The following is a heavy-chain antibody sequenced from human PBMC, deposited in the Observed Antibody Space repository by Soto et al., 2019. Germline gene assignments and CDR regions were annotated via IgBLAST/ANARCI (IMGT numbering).Heavy chain of an antibody. D-gene: IGHD3-22*01. CDR1: GFTFSSYD. J-gene: IGHJ4*02. CDR2: IGTAGDT. Sequence: PGGSLRLSCAASGFTFSSYDMHWVRQATGKGLEWVSAIGTAGDTYYPGSVKGRFTISRENAKNSLYLQMNSLRAEDTAVYYCARDSYDSSGSPPSFDYWGQGTLVTVSS. CDR3: ARDSYDSSGSPPSFDY. V-gene: IGHV3-13*01.